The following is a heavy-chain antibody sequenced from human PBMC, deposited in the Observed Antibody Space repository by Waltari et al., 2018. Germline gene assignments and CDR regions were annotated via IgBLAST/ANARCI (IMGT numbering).Heavy chain of an antibody. Sequence: QLQLQESGPGLVKPSETLSLTCTVSGGSISSSSYYWGWIRPPPGKVLECIGSIHYSVSTSYNPPLKSRVTISVDTSKNQFSLRLSSVTAADTAVYYCARLQVSVAGTQFDYWGQGTLVTVSS. V-gene: IGHV4-39*01. D-gene: IGHD6-19*01. CDR1: GGSISSSSYY. CDR3: ARLQVSVAGTQFDY. CDR2: IHYSVST. J-gene: IGHJ4*02.